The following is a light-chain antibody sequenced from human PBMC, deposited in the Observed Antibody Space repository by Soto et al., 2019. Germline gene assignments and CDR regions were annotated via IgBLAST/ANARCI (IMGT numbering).Light chain of an antibody. J-gene: IGKJ1*01. CDR3: QQYNSYSGT. Sequence: DLQMTQSPSTLSASVGDRVTITCRASQSISSWLAWYQQKPGKAPKLLIYDASSFESGVPSRFSGSGSGTEFTLTISSLQPDDFATYYCQQYNSYSGTVGQGTKVDSK. CDR1: QSISSW. V-gene: IGKV1-5*01. CDR2: DAS.